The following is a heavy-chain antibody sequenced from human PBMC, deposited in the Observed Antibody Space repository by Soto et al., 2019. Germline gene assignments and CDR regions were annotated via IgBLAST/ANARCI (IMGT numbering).Heavy chain of an antibody. CDR3: ARVQGSSWYPYYYYGMDV. V-gene: IGHV3-48*02. D-gene: IGHD6-13*01. CDR1: GFTFSSYS. CDR2: ISSSSSTI. J-gene: IGHJ6*02. Sequence: GGSLRLSCAASGFTFSSYSMNWVRQAPGKGLEWVSHISSSSSTIYYADSVKGRFTISRDNAKNSLYLQMNSLRDEDTAVYYCARVQGSSWYPYYYYGMDVWGQGTTVTVSS.